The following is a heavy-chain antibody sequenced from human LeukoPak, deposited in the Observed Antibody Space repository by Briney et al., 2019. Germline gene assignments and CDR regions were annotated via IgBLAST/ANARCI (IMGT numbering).Heavy chain of an antibody. Sequence: SVKVSCKASGYTFTSYYVHWVRQAPGQGLEWMGGIIPIFGTANYAQKFQGRVTITTDESTSTAYMELSSLRSEDTAVYYCARTYYYDSSGYYSHWYFDLWGRGTLVTVSS. CDR3: ARTYYYDSSGYYSHWYFDL. CDR2: IIPIFGTA. D-gene: IGHD3-22*01. CDR1: GYTFTSYY. J-gene: IGHJ2*01. V-gene: IGHV1-69*05.